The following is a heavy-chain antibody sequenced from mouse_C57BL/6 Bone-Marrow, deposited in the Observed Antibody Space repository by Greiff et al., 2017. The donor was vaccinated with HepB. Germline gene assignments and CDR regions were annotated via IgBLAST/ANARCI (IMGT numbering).Heavy chain of an antibody. V-gene: IGHV5-17*01. CDR3: ARDYYGSSYWYFDV. Sequence: EVKLVESGGGLVKPGGSLKLSCAASGFTFSDYGMHWVRQAPENGLEWVAYISSGSSTIYYADTVKGRFTISRDNAKNTLFLQMTRLRSEDTAMYYCARDYYGSSYWYFDVWGTGTTVTASS. J-gene: IGHJ1*03. CDR2: ISSGSSTI. D-gene: IGHD1-1*01. CDR1: GFTFSDYG.